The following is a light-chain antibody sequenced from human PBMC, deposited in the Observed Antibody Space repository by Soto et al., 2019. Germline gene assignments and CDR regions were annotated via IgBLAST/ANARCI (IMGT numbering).Light chain of an antibody. V-gene: IGKV3-20*01. CDR2: GAS. CDR3: QQYGGSPHT. CDR1: QSVSNY. J-gene: IGKJ1*01. Sequence: EIVLTQSPGTLSLSPGERATLSCRASQSVSNYLAWYQQKPGQAPRLLIYGASSRATGIPDRFSGSGSGTDFTLTISRLEPEDFAVYYCQQYGGSPHTFGQGTKVEIK.